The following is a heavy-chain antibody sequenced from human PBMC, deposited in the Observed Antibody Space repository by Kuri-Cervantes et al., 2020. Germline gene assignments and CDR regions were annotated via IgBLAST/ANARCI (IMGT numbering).Heavy chain of an antibody. CDR3: ARGGYCSGGSCYQTAYYYYYMDV. V-gene: IGHV3-23*01. CDR1: GFTFSSYA. Sequence: GESLKISCAASGFTFSSYAMSWVRQAPGKGLEWVSALSAGGGSTYYADSAKGRFTISRDNSKNTLYLQMNSLRAEDTAVYYCARGGYCSGGSCYQTAYYYYYMDVWGKGTTVTVS. CDR2: LSAGGGST. D-gene: IGHD2-15*01. J-gene: IGHJ6*03.